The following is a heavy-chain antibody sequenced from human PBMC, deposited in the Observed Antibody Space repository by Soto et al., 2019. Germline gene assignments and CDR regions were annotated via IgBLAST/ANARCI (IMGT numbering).Heavy chain of an antibody. CDR1: GFTFNYYP. J-gene: IGHJ6*02. D-gene: IGHD6-19*01. CDR2: ISFDGSNK. Sequence: QMELVESGGGVVQPGESLRLSCAASGFTFNYYPMHWVRQTPGKGLEWVAVISFDGSNKYYADSVKGRFTISRDNSKNMLYLQMNSVRPEDAAVYYCARLPGALVAVLYIYPLDGREPLSDVDVWGPGTTVSVSS. V-gene: IGHV3-30-3*01. CDR3: ARLPGALVAVLYIYPLDGREPLSDVDV.